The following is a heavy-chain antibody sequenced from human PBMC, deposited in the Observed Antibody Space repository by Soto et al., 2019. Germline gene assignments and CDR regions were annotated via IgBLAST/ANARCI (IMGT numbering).Heavy chain of an antibody. J-gene: IGHJ6*02. CDR1: GYTFTGYY. V-gene: IGHV1-2*02. D-gene: IGHD3-3*01. Sequence: SVKVSCKASGYTFTGYYMHWVRQAPGQGLEWMGWINPNSGGTNYAQKFQGRVTMTRDTSISTAYMELSRLRSDDTAVYYFARALAILGVVINSVSYGMDFWGQGTTVTV. CDR2: INPNSGGT. CDR3: ARALAILGVVINSVSYGMDF.